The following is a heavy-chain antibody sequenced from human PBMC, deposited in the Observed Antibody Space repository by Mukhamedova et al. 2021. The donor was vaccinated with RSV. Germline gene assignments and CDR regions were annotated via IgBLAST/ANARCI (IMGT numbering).Heavy chain of an antibody. Sequence: RSKANSYATAYAASVKGRFTISRDDSKNTAYLQMNSLKTEDTAMYYCTTSGSLYYYYGMDVWGQGTTVTVSS. D-gene: IGHD1-26*01. J-gene: IGHJ6*02. CDR3: TTSGSLYYYYGMDV. CDR2: RSKANSYAT. V-gene: IGHV3-73*01.